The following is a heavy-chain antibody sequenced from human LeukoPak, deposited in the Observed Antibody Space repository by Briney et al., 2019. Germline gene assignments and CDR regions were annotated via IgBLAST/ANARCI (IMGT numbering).Heavy chain of an antibody. CDR1: GFTFSTYG. CDR3: AKDLGGSYLVFGRDY. CDR2: IRYDGSNK. D-gene: IGHD3-10*01. J-gene: IGHJ4*02. Sequence: PGGSLRLSCPASGFTFSTYGMHWVRQAPGKGLEWVAFIRYDGSNKYYADSVKGRFTISRDNSKNTLYLQMNSLRAEDTAVYYCAKDLGGSYLVFGRDYWGQGPLVTVSS. V-gene: IGHV3-30*02.